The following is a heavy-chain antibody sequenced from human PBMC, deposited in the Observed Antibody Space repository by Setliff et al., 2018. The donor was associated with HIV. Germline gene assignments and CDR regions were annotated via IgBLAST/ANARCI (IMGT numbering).Heavy chain of an antibody. J-gene: IGHJ4*02. Sequence: SVKVSCKTSGGTFSSGAISWIRQAPGEGPELMGGIIPLFGTPTYSQKFQGRASITADESTSAVYMELSSLRSEDTAVFYCAGSKGITSGYFDSWGQGTLVTVSS. CDR1: GGTFSSGA. CDR3: AGSKGITSGYFDS. CDR2: IIPLFGTP. D-gene: IGHD2-15*01. V-gene: IGHV1-69*13.